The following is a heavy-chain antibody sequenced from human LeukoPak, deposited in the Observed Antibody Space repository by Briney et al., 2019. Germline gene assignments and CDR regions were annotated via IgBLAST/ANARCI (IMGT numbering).Heavy chain of an antibody. CDR2: INPNGGGT. CDR3: AREGYSGSYDLDY. Sequence: GASVKVSCKASGYTFTGYYMHWVRQAPGQGLEWMGWINPNGGGTNYAQKFQGRVTMTRDTSISTAYMELSRLRSDDTAVYYCAREGYSGSYDLDYWGQGTLVTVSS. V-gene: IGHV1-2*02. D-gene: IGHD1-26*01. J-gene: IGHJ4*02. CDR1: GYTFTGYY.